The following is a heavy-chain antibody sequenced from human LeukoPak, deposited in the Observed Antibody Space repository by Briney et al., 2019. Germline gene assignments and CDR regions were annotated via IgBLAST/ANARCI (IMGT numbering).Heavy chain of an antibody. CDR2: MNPNSGNT. D-gene: IGHD5-24*01. CDR1: GYTFTSYD. V-gene: IGHV1-8*03. Sequence: ASVKVSCKASGYTFTSYDINWVRQATGQGLEWMGWMNPNSGNTGYAQKFQGRVTITRNTSISTAYMELSSLRSEDTAVYYCARDQSVEMATPGDYWGQGTLVTVSS. CDR3: ARDQSVEMATPGDY. J-gene: IGHJ4*02.